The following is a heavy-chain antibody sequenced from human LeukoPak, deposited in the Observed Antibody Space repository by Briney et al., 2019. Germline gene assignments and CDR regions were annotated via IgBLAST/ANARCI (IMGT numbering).Heavy chain of an antibody. CDR1: GFTFSSYW. CDR2: VKQDGSEK. D-gene: IGHD6-13*01. V-gene: IGHV3-7*01. J-gene: IGHJ4*02. CDR3: ARDLGPVAAAGTY. Sequence: GGSLRLSCAASGFTFSSYWMSWVRQAPGKGLERVANVKQDGSEKYYVDSVKGRFTISRDNAKNSLYLQMNSLRAEDTAVYYCARDLGPVAAAGTYWGQGTLVTVSS.